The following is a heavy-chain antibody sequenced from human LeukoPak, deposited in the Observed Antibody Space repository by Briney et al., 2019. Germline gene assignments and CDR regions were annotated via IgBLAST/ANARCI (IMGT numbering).Heavy chain of an antibody. V-gene: IGHV2-5*02. CDR3: APLKGEIVADSH. Sequence: SGPTLVNPTQTLTLTCTFSGFSLSTSGVGVGWIRQPPGKALEWLALIFWDDDKRYSPSLNSRLTITKDTSKNQVVLTMTNMDPVDTATYYCAPLKGEIVADSHWGQGTLVTVSS. CDR2: IFWDDDK. J-gene: IGHJ4*02. CDR1: GFSLSTSGVG. D-gene: IGHD3-22*01.